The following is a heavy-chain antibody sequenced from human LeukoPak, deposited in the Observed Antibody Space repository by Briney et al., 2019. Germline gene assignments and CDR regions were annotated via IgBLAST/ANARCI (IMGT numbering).Heavy chain of an antibody. CDR3: AKDRQAVAYTYFDY. J-gene: IGHJ4*02. D-gene: IGHD6-19*01. CDR2: ISWNSGSI. V-gene: IGHV3-9*01. CDR1: GFTFSFYW. Sequence: PGGSLRLSCAASGFTFSFYWMTWVRHAPGKGLEWVSGISWNSGSIGYADSVKGRFTISRDNAKNSLYLQMNSLRAEDTALYYCAKDRQAVAYTYFDYWGQGTLVTVSS.